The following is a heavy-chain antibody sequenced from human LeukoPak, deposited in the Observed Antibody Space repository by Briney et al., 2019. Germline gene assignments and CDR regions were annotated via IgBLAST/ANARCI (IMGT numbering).Heavy chain of an antibody. J-gene: IGHJ4*02. V-gene: IGHV3-13*04. CDR2: IGTAGDT. D-gene: IGHD3-22*01. CDR3: ARSGKPYYYDSSGYYFDY. Sequence: GGSLRLSCAASGFXFSSYDIHWVRQATGKGLEWVSAIGTAGDTYYPGSVKGRFTISRENAKNTLYLQMNSLRAGDTAVYYCARSGKPYYYDSSGYYFDYWGQGTLVTVSS. CDR1: GFXFSSYD.